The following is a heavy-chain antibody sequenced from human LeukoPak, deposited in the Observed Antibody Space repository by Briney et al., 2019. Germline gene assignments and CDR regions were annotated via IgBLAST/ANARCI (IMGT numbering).Heavy chain of an antibody. V-gene: IGHV4-30-4*08. CDR2: ICYSGNS. CDR3: ARDHCSSKSCFIDY. CDR1: GGSISSGDDC. J-gene: IGHJ4*02. Sequence: SPTLSLTCAVSGGSISSGDDCWSWIRQPPGKGLEWIGFICYSGNSYYNPYLKSRVTISVDTSKTQFSLRLNSVTAADTAVYYCARDHCSSKSCFIDYWGQGILVTVSS. D-gene: IGHD2-2*01.